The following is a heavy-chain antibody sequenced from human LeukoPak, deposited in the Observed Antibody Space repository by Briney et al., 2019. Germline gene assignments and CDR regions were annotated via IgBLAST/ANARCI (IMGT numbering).Heavy chain of an antibody. CDR3: ARDPTYYYGSGTYSHYYGMDV. CDR1: GFIFGSYE. Sequence: GGSLRLSCAASGFIFGSYEMNWVRQAPGKGLEWVSYISSSASTVHYADSVKGRFTVSRDNAKNSLYLQMNSLRAEDTAVYYCARDPTYYYGSGTYSHYYGMDVWGQGTTVTVSS. V-gene: IGHV3-48*03. CDR2: ISSSASTV. J-gene: IGHJ6*02. D-gene: IGHD3-10*01.